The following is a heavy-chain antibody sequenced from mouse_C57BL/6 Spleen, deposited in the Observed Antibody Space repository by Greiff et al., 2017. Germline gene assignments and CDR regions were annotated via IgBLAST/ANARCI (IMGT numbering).Heavy chain of an antibody. Sequence: VKLMESGAELVRPGASVKLSCKASGYTFTDYYINWVKQRPGQGLEWIARIYPGRGNTYYNEKFKGKATLTAEKSSSTAYMQLSSLTSEDSAVYFCARGSTYSNLYYYAMDYWGQGTSVTVSS. CDR3: ARGSTYSNLYYYAMDY. V-gene: IGHV1-76*01. J-gene: IGHJ4*01. CDR2: IYPGRGNT. CDR1: GYTFTDYY. D-gene: IGHD2-5*01.